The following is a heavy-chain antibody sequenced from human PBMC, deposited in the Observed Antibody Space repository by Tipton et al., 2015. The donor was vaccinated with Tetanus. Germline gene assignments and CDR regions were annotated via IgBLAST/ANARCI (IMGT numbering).Heavy chain of an antibody. Sequence: TLSLTCFVSGGSLRSDDYQWNWIRQAPGKGLEWLAYISPSGRTNSNYSLKGRITISQDKSKNQFSLRLSSVTAADTAVYYCVRANYEFPKKGPFDFWGPGSLVIVSS. D-gene: IGHD3-3*01. J-gene: IGHJ4*02. CDR3: VRANYEFPKKGPFDF. CDR1: GGSLRSDDYQ. V-gene: IGHV4-61*08. CDR2: ISPSGRT.